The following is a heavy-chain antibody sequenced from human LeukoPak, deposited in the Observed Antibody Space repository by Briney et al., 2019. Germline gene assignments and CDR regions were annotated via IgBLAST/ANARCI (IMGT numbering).Heavy chain of an antibody. CDR2: ISGSGGST. D-gene: IGHD3-22*01. CDR3: AKDSYYYDSSGYYGY. CDR1: GFTFSSYA. Sequence: PGGSLRLSCAASGFTFSSYAMSWVRQAPGKGLEWVSAISGSGGSTYYADSVKGRFTISRDNSKNTLYLQMNSLRAGDTAVYYCAKDSYYYDSSGYYGYWGQGTLVTVSS. J-gene: IGHJ4*02. V-gene: IGHV3-23*01.